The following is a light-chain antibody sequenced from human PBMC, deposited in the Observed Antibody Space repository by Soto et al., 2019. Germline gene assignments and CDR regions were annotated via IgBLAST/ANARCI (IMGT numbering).Light chain of an antibody. CDR1: QRVFYSSNNKNY. V-gene: IGKV4-1*01. J-gene: IGKJ2*01. CDR3: QQYYSSPNA. CDR2: WAS. Sequence: DIVMTQSPDSLAVSLAERATINCKSSQRVFYSSNNKNYLDWFQQKPGQPPKLLIYWASTRESGVPDRFSGSGSGTDFTLTISSLQAEDVAVYYCQQYYSSPNAFGQGTKLEIK.